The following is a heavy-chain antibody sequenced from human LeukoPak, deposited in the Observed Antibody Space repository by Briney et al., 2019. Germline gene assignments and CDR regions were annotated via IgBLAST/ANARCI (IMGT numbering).Heavy chain of an antibody. V-gene: IGHV3-30*18. CDR3: AKESDGVWFDP. J-gene: IGHJ5*02. Sequence: GALRLSCAASGFTFSSYGMHWVRQAPGKGLEWVAVISYDGSNKYYADSVKGRFTISRDNSKNTLYLQMNSLRAEDTAVYYCAKESDGVWFDPWGQGTLVTAS. CDR2: ISYDGSNK. D-gene: IGHD3-10*01. CDR1: GFTFSSYG.